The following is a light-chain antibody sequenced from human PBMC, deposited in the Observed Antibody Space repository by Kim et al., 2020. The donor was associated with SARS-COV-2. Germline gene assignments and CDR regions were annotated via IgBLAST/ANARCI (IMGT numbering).Light chain of an antibody. J-gene: IGLJ1*01. V-gene: IGLV3-19*01. CDR3: NSLDRDSTGNLYL. CDR2: DKN. CDR1: TLSNLY. Sequence: GQTVRITFQGNTLSNLYAICYQHKPVPAPVLVMYDKNNRPSGIPDRFSFSSSVNTASLTITGAQAADEADYYFNSLDRDSTGNLYLFGPGTKFTVL.